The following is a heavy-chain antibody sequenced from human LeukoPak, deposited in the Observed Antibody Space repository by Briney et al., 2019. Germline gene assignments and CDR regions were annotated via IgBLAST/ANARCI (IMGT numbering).Heavy chain of an antibody. Sequence: SETLSLTCAVYGGSFSGYYWSWIRQPPGKGLEWIGEINHSGSTNYNPSLKSRVTISVDASKNQFSLKLSSVTAADTAVYYCARGVPGYYYDSSGYYYWEYFQHWGQGTLVTVSS. CDR2: INHSGST. CDR3: ARGVPGYYYDSSGYYYWEYFQH. V-gene: IGHV4-34*01. J-gene: IGHJ1*01. D-gene: IGHD3-22*01. CDR1: GGSFSGYY.